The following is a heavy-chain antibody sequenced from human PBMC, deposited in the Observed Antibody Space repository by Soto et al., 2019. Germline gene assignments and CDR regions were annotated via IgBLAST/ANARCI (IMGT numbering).Heavy chain of an antibody. J-gene: IGHJ4*02. CDR1: GGSISSGDYY. V-gene: IGHV4-30-4*01. D-gene: IGHD5-12*01. CDR2: IYYSGST. Sequence: SETLSLTCTVSGGSISSGDYYWSWIRQPPGKGLEWIGYIYYSGSTYYNPSLKSRVTISVDTSKNQFSLKLSSVTAADTAVYYCARGSSYETAFDYWGQGTRVTVSS. CDR3: ARGSSYETAFDY.